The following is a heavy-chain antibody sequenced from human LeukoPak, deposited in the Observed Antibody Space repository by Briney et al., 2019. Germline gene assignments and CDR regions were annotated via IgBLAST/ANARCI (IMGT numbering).Heavy chain of an antibody. CDR2: IYSGGST. J-gene: IGHJ4*02. V-gene: IGHV3-53*01. CDR1: GFTVSNNF. CDR3: ARVQSVGAIDY. Sequence: GGSLRLSCAASGFTVSNNFMTWVRQAPGKGLEWVSAIYSGGSTYYADSVKGRFTISRDNSKNILYLQMNSLRAEDTAMYFCARVQSVGAIDYWGQGTLVTVSS. D-gene: IGHD1-26*01.